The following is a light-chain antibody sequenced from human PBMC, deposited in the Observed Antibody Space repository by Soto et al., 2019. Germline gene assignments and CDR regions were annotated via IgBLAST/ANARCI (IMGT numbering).Light chain of an antibody. CDR3: SSYAGSNNV. V-gene: IGLV2-8*01. J-gene: IGLJ1*01. Sequence: QSVLTRPPSASGSPGQSVPFPCPGTSIDVGGYNYVSWYQQHPGKAPKLMIYEVSKRPSGVPDRFSGSKSGNTASLTVSGLQAEDEADYYCSSYAGSNNVFGTGTKVTVL. CDR2: EVS. CDR1: SIDVGGYNY.